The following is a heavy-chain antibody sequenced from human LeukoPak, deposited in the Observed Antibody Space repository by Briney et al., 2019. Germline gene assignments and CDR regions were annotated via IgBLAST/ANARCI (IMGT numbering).Heavy chain of an antibody. D-gene: IGHD4-11*01. Sequence: SETLSLTCTVSGYSISSGYYWGWIRQPPGKGLEWIGSIYHSGSTYYNPSLKSRVTISVDTSKNQFSLELSSVTAADTAVYYCASHSNYGYYFDYWGQGTLVTVSS. CDR1: GYSISSGYY. CDR3: ASHSNYGYYFDY. V-gene: IGHV4-38-2*02. J-gene: IGHJ4*02. CDR2: IYHSGST.